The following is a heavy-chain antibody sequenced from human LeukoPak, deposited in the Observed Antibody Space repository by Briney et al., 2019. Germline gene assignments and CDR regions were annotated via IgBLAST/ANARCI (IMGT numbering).Heavy chain of an antibody. Sequence: GASVKVSCKASGYTFTSYDINWVRQATGQGLEWMGWMNPNSGNTGYAQKFQGRVTMTEDTSTDTAYMELSSLRSEDTAVYYCATDLPYSNYVDAFDIWGQGTMVTVSS. V-gene: IGHV1-8*01. CDR1: GYTFTSYD. D-gene: IGHD4-11*01. CDR3: ATDLPYSNYVDAFDI. J-gene: IGHJ3*02. CDR2: MNPNSGNT.